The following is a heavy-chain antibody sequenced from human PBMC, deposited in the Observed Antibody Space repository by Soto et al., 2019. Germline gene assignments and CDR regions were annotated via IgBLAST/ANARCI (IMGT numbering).Heavy chain of an antibody. CDR3: ARVRGGGSEYFFDY. D-gene: IGHD2-15*01. Sequence: QVQLVQSGAEVKKPGASVKVSCKASGYTFTRYNVHWVRQAPGQGLEWMAIINPSGGTTYYVQKFEGRVTLTTDTSTSTVYMELSSLRSDDTAVYYWARVRGGGSEYFFDYWGQGTLVTVSS. J-gene: IGHJ4*02. CDR1: GYTFTRYN. CDR2: INPSGGTT. V-gene: IGHV1-46*01.